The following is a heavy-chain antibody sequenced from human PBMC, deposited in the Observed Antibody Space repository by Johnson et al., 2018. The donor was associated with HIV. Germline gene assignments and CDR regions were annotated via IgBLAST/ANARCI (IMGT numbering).Heavy chain of an antibody. CDR1: GFTFSSYG. Sequence: QVQLVESGGGVVQPGRSLRLSCAASGFTFSSYGMHWVRQAPGKGLEWVAVIWSDGSNKNYADSVKGRFTISRDNSKNTLYLQMNSLRAEDTAVYYCAKGRQQPYDAFDIWGQGTLVTVSS. CDR3: AKGRQQPYDAFDI. D-gene: IGHD6-13*01. V-gene: IGHV3-33*06. CDR2: IWSDGSNK. J-gene: IGHJ3*02.